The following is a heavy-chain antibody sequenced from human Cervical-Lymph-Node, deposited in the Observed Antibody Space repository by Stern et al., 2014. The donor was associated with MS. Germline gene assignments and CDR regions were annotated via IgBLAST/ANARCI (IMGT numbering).Heavy chain of an antibody. CDR1: GFTFRDYN. V-gene: IGHV3-43*01. CDR3: VRSGDAVTSVFHY. J-gene: IGHJ4*02. CDR2: INWDGESP. D-gene: IGHD6-19*01. Sequence: EVQLVESGGVVVQPGGAVRLSCEAFGFTFRDYNMHWVRQAPGKGLEWVARINWDGESPYYADSVRGRFTISRDNSKNSLYLQMNSLRPEDTAVYFCVRSGDAVTSVFHYWGQGALVTVSS.